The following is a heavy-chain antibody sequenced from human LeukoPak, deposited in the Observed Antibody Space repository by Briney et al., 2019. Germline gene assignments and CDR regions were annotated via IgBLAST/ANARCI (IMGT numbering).Heavy chain of an antibody. Sequence: SQTLSLTCAISGDSVSSNSAAWNWIRQSPSRGLEWLGRTYYRSKWYNDYAVSVKSRITINPDTSKNQFSLQLNSVTPEDTAVYYCARGSGSSGWRSYYYYYYYMDVWGKGTTVTVSS. J-gene: IGHJ6*03. V-gene: IGHV6-1*01. D-gene: IGHD6-19*01. CDR3: ARGSGSSGWRSYYYYYYYMDV. CDR1: GDSVSSNSAA. CDR2: TYYRSKWYN.